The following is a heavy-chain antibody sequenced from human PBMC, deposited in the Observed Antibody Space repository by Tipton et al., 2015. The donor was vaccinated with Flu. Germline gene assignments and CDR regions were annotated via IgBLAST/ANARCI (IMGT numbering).Heavy chain of an antibody. Sequence: TLSLTCAVSGYSMTSGYYWGWIRQPPGRGLEWIGTVYHTGSAYYSPSLKSRVTISVDTSKNQFSLKLSSVTAADTAVYYCARGWGDPKSVEEVWFGDLSRNDAFDFWGQGTMATVSS. CDR1: GYSMTSGYY. CDR2: VYHTGSA. D-gene: IGHD3-10*01. CDR3: ARGWGDPKSVEEVWFGDLSRNDAFDF. J-gene: IGHJ3*01. V-gene: IGHV4-38-2*01.